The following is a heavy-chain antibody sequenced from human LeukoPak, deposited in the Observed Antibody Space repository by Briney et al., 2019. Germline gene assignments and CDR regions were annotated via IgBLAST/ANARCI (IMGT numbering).Heavy chain of an antibody. J-gene: IGHJ4*02. CDR2: IYYSGNT. CDR3: ARDATGMGNYFDY. Sequence: SETLSLTCTVSSGSITNYYWSWIRQPPGKGLEWIGFIYYSGNTNYNPSLKSRVTISLDTSKNQFSLRLTSVTAADTALYYCARDATGMGNYFDYWGQGTLVTVSS. D-gene: IGHD3-10*01. V-gene: IGHV4-59*12. CDR1: SGSITNYY.